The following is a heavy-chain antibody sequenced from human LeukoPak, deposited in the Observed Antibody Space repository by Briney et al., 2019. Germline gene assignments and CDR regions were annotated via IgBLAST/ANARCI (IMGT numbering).Heavy chain of an antibody. CDR3: AVTAGSLDY. D-gene: IGHD1-1*01. CDR2: VDNGGNT. J-gene: IGHJ4*02. V-gene: IGHV3-53*01. Sequence: GGSLRLSCAASGFTLTSNYMSWVRQAPGKGLEWVSVVDNGGNTYYADSVKGRFTIYRDNSKNTLFLQMYSMRAEYTAMYYCAVTAGSLDYWGQGTLVTVSS. CDR1: GFTLTSNY.